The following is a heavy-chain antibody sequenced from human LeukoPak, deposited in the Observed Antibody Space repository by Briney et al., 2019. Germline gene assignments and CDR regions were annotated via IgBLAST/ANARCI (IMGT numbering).Heavy chain of an antibody. J-gene: IGHJ4*02. CDR3: ARGPGIAAAAFDY. CDR2: IYPGDSDT. V-gene: IGHV5-51*01. Sequence: GGSLEISGKGSGSSFTNYWSGGVRPLPGKGQGGMGIIYPGDSDTRYSPSFQGQVTISADKSSSTAYLQWSSLKASDTAMYYCARGPGIAAAAFDYWGQGTLVTVSS. CDR1: GSSFTNYW. D-gene: IGHD6-13*01.